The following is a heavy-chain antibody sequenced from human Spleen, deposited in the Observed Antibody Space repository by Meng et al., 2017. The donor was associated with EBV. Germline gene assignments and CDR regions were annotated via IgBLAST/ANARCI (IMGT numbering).Heavy chain of an antibody. V-gene: IGHV1-69*01. CDR3: ASESGRGYTPDY. CDR1: GGTFRSDA. Sequence: VQLVESATEVKKPGSSVKVSCKTSGGTFRSDAISWVRQAPGQGLEWMGGLIPMFGAPNYAQKFQDRVTITADESTSTHSLDLTRLRSEDTAVYYCASESGRGYTPDYWGRGTLVTVSS. J-gene: IGHJ4*02. D-gene: IGHD3-10*01. CDR2: LIPMFGAP.